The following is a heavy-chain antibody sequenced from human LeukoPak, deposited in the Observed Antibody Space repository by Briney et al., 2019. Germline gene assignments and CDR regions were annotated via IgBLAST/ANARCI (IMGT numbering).Heavy chain of an antibody. CDR1: GFTFSSNG. D-gene: IGHD3-22*01. CDR2: INTDGTST. Sequence: GGSLRLSCAASGFTFSSNGMNWVRQAPGKGLEWVSRINTDGTSTTYADSVKGRFTISRDNAKNTLYLQMSSLRAEDTAVYYCARISGYYYEGLDYWGQGTLVTVSS. J-gene: IGHJ4*02. V-gene: IGHV3-74*01. CDR3: ARISGYYYEGLDY.